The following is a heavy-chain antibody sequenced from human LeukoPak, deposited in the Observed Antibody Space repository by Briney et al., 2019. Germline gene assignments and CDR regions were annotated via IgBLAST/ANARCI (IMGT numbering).Heavy chain of an antibody. J-gene: IGHJ4*02. CDR3: ARAGYSRGWFAYY. Sequence: GGSLRLSCAASGFTFSNYWMSWVRQAPGKALEWVANMDQEGSEKYYVDSVKGRFTISRDNAKNSLYLQMNTLSAEDTAIYYCARAGYSRGWFAYYWGQGALVTVSS. V-gene: IGHV3-7*05. CDR2: MDQEGSEK. CDR1: GFTFSNYW. D-gene: IGHD6-19*01.